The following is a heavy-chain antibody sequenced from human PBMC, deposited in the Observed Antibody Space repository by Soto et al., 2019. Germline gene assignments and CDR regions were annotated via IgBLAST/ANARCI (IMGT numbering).Heavy chain of an antibody. CDR2: ISYDGSNK. Sequence: GGSLRLSCAASGFNFGSYAMHWVRQAPGKGLEWVAVISYDGSNKYYADSVKGRFTISRDNSKNTLYLQMNSLRAEDTAVYYCARARNRVLRYFDWQPMDVWGQGTTVTVSS. V-gene: IGHV3-30-3*01. CDR1: GFNFGSYA. J-gene: IGHJ6*02. CDR3: ARARNRVLRYFDWQPMDV. D-gene: IGHD3-9*01.